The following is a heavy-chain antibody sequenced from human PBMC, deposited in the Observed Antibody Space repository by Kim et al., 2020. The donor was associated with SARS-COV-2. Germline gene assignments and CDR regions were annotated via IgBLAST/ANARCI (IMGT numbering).Heavy chain of an antibody. J-gene: IGHJ4*02. CDR3: ARGAYNPSPDY. D-gene: IGHD1-20*01. Sequence: INYTAHVKGSITISRDNGNDSLYLQMVSLRGEDTAVYYCARGAYNPSPDYWGQGTLVTVSS. CDR2: I. V-gene: IGHV3-48*01.